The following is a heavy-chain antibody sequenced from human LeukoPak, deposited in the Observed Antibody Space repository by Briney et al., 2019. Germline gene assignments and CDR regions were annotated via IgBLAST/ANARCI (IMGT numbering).Heavy chain of an antibody. V-gene: IGHV1-2*02. D-gene: IGHD3-10*01. J-gene: IGHJ6*03. Sequence: RASVKVSCKTSGYTFTAYYMHWVRQAPGQGLEWMGWVRPNSGGTKYSQKFQGRVTMTRDTSINTAYMELDRLRSDDTAVYYCARDDDYGSGTYMDVWGKGTTVTISS. CDR2: VRPNSGGT. CDR1: GYTFTAYY. CDR3: ARDDDYGSGTYMDV.